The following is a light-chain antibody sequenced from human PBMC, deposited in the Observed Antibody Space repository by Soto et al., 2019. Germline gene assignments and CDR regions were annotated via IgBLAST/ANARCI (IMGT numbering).Light chain of an antibody. V-gene: IGKV1-6*01. Sequence: AIQMTQSPSSLSASVGDRVTITALASQGIRNDLAWYQQKPGIAPKLLIYGTSSLQSGLPSRFSGSGSGTDFTLTISSLQPEDFATYYCLQDYTYLTWTFGQGTKVDIK. CDR2: GTS. J-gene: IGKJ1*01. CDR1: QGIRND. CDR3: LQDYTYLTWT.